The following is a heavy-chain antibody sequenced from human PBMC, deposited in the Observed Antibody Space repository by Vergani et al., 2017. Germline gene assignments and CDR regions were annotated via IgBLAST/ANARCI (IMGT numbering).Heavy chain of an antibody. V-gene: IGHV3-33*01. CDR2: IWYDGSKE. J-gene: IGHJ6*03. CDR1: GFTLSSHA. D-gene: IGHD2-8*01. CDR3: SRSADYAHGVGSMTYYYSMDV. Sequence: QVQLEESGGGVVQPGRSLRLSCAGSGFTLSSHAMHWVRQAPGKGLEWVAFIWYDGSKEYYADSVKGGFTISRDNSKNTLYLQMNNPRAADTAVYYCSRSADYAHGVGSMTYYYSMDVWGKGTAVTVSS.